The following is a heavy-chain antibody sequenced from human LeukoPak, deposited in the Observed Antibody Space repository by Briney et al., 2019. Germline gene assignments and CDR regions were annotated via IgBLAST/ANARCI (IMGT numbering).Heavy chain of an antibody. D-gene: IGHD2-15*01. J-gene: IGHJ5*02. CDR2: MNPNSGNT. CDR1: GYTFTSYD. V-gene: IGHV1-8*01. Sequence: ASVKVSCKASGYTFTSYDINWVRQATGQGLEWMGWMNPNSGNTGYAQKFQGRVTMTRNTSISTAYMELSSLRSEDTAVYYCARGPKCSGGSCSFYWFDPWGQGTLVTVSS. CDR3: ARGPKCSGGSCSFYWFDP.